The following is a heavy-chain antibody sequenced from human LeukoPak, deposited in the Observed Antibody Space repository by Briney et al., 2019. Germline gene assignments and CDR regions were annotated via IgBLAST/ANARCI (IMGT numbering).Heavy chain of an antibody. CDR2: IKQDGSEK. J-gene: IGHJ4*02. CDR3: ARNSVRGFYCSSTSCYETGDDYFDC. Sequence: GGSLTLSCAPSGFTFSSYWMSWVRPAPGKGREWVANIKQDGSEKYHVDSVKGRCTISRDNAKNSLYLQMNSLRAEDTAVYYCARNSVRGFYCSSTSCYETGDDYFDCWGQGTLVTVSS. D-gene: IGHD2-2*01. V-gene: IGHV3-7*01. CDR1: GFTFSSYW.